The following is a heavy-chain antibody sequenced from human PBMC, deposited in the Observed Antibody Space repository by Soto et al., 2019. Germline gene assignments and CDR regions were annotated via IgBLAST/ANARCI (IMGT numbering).Heavy chain of an antibody. CDR3: AKGMNYDTSGYYYIGRDYLES. Sequence: PGGSLRLSCAGSGFPFSDYALTWVRQAPGKGLEWVSHISGSGGKTYYADSVKGRFIISRDNSKNSLFLQMNGLRAEDTAVYYCAKGMNYDTSGYYYIGRDYLESWGQGTLVTVSS. J-gene: IGHJ4*02. CDR1: GFPFSDYA. D-gene: IGHD3-22*01. V-gene: IGHV3-23*01. CDR2: ISGSGGKT.